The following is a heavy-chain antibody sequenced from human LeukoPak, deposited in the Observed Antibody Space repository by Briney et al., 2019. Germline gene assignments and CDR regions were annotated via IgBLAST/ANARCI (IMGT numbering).Heavy chain of an antibody. CDR1: GFTFCSYE. V-gene: IGHV3-48*03. J-gene: IGHJ4*02. CDR2: ISSSGSTM. CDR3: ARGRSYNY. Sequence: PGRSLRLSCAVSGFTFCSYEMNWVRQAPREGLECVSYISSSGSTMNFADSVQGRFTIYRDNAKNSLYLQMNILRAEETAVFYFARGRSYNYWGQGTLVTGSP. D-gene: IGHD3-10*01.